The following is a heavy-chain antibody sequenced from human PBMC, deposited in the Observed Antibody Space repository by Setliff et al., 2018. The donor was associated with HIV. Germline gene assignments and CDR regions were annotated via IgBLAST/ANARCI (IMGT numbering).Heavy chain of an antibody. D-gene: IGHD5-18*01. J-gene: IGHJ4*02. CDR2: INHSGRI. CDR3: ARGYISSYYFDY. Sequence: SETLSLTCAVSGGSISSSNWWSWVRQPPGKGLEWIGEINHSGRINCNPSLKSRVTVSVDASKNQFSLKLSSVTAADTAVYYCARGYISSYYFDYWGQGTLVTVSS. CDR1: GGSISSSNW. V-gene: IGHV4-4*02.